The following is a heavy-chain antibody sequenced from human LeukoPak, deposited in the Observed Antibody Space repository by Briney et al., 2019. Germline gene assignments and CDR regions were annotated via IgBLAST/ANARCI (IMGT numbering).Heavy chain of an antibody. CDR1: GGXFSGYY. D-gene: IGHD4-23*01. CDR3: ARGEGGNFAFDI. CDR2: INHSGST. J-gene: IGHJ3*02. Sequence: PSETLSLTCAVYGGXFSGYYCSWIRQPPGKGLEWIGEINHSGSTNYNPSLKSRVTISVDTSKNQFSLKLSSVTAADTAVYYCARGEGGNFAFDIWGQGTMVTVSS. V-gene: IGHV4-34*01.